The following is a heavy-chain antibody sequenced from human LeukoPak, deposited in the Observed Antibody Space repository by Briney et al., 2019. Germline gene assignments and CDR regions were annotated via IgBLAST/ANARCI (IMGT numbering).Heavy chain of an antibody. J-gene: IGHJ3*02. CDR3: AKDSVHVAAFDI. D-gene: IGHD1-1*01. CDR2: ISWNSGSI. Sequence: GGSLRLSCAASGFTFDDYAMHWVRQAPGKGLEWVSGISWNSGSIGYADSVKGRFTISRDNAKNSLYLQMNSLRTEDTALYYCAKDSVHVAAFDIWGQGTMVTVSS. CDR1: GFTFDDYA. V-gene: IGHV3-9*01.